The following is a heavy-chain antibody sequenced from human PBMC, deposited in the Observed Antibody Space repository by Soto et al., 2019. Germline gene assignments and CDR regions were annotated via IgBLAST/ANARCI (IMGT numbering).Heavy chain of an antibody. CDR3: ARLPKGSLVTA. Sequence: QLVESGGGLVYPGGSLRLSCVGSGFSFSDYSMNWVRQAPGKGLQWISYISSSSDDIHYADSVKGRFTVSRDNAKNALFLQMNSLRDDDTAICYCARLPKGSLVTAWGQGTQVTVSS. CDR1: GFSFSDYS. CDR2: ISSSSDDI. V-gene: IGHV3-48*02. J-gene: IGHJ4*02. D-gene: IGHD2-21*02.